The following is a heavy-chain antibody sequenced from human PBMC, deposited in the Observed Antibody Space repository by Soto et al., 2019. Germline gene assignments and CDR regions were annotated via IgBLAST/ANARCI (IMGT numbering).Heavy chain of an antibody. CDR1: GGSISSYY. CDR3: ARDKINGLFGD. D-gene: IGHD2-8*01. V-gene: IGHV4-59*12. Sequence: SETLSLTCTVSGGSISSYYWSWIRQPPGKGLEWIGYIYYSGSTNYNPSLKSRVTISVDTSKNQFSLKLTSVTAADTAVYDCARDKINGLFGDWCQGTLVTVSS. CDR2: IYYSGST. J-gene: IGHJ4*02.